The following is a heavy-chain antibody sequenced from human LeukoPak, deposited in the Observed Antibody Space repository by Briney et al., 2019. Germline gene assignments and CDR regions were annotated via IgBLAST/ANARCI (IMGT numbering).Heavy chain of an antibody. V-gene: IGHV3-64D*06. Sequence: GGSLRLSCSASGFTFNNYAMYWVRQAPGKELEYVSITHGNGGNTDYAESVKGRFTISRDYSKNTLYLQLSSLRIEDTAVYYCVRDNYGMDVWGQGTTVTISS. CDR3: VRDNYGMDV. D-gene: IGHD5-24*01. CDR1: GFTFNNYA. J-gene: IGHJ6*02. CDR2: THGNGGNT.